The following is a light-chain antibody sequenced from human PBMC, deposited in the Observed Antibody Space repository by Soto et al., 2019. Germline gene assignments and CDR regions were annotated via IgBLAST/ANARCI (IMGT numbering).Light chain of an antibody. Sequence: AIQMTQSPSSLSASVGDRVTLTCRASQGIGNDLGWYRQKPGKAPELLIYATSSLQRGVPSRFSGSGSGTDFTLTISSLQPEDFATYYCLQDYIYPWTFGQGTKVEIK. CDR3: LQDYIYPWT. CDR1: QGIGND. CDR2: ATS. J-gene: IGKJ1*01. V-gene: IGKV1-6*01.